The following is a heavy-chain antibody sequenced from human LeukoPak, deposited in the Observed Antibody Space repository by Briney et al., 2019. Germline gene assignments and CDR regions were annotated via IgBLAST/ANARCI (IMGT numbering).Heavy chain of an antibody. CDR3: ARAYYDILTGYYPFDY. V-gene: IGHV3-48*03. CDR2: ISSSGSTI. Sequence: GGSLRLSCAASGFTFSSYEMNWVRQAPGKGLEWDSYISSSGSTIYYADSVKGRFTISRDNAKNSLYLQMNSLRAEDTAVYYCARAYYDILTGYYPFDYWGQGTLVTVSS. CDR1: GFTFSSYE. D-gene: IGHD3-9*01. J-gene: IGHJ4*02.